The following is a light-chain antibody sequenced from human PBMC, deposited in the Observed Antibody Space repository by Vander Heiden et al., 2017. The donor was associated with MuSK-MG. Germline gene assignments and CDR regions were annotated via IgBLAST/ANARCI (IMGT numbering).Light chain of an antibody. CDR2: LGS. V-gene: IGKV2-28*01. J-gene: IGKJ1*01. Sequence: EIVMTQSPLSLPVSLGQPASISCRSSQSLLHSNGYNYLHWYLQRPGQSPQLLIYLGSARASGVPDRFSGSGSGTEFTLKISRVEADDVGVYYCMQALQTPWTFGQGTKMEIK. CDR3: MQALQTPWT. CDR1: QSLLHSNGYNY.